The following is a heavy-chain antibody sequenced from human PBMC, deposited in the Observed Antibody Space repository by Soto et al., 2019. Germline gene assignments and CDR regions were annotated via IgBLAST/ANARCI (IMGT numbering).Heavy chain of an antibody. Sequence: EVQLVQSGAEVKKPGESLKISCKGSGYSFTSYWIGWVRQMPGKGLEWMGIIYPGDSDTRYSPSFQGQVTISADKSISTAYLQWSSLKASDTAMYYCARHFKYYDFWSGLDYWGQGTLVTVSS. V-gene: IGHV5-51*01. D-gene: IGHD3-3*01. CDR1: GYSFTSYW. CDR3: ARHFKYYDFWSGLDY. CDR2: IYPGDSDT. J-gene: IGHJ4*02.